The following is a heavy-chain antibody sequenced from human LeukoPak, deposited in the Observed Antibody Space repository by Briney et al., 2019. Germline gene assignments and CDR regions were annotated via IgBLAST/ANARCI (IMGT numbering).Heavy chain of an antibody. D-gene: IGHD1-26*01. J-gene: IGHJ4*02. CDR1: GGSISTSNYY. CDR2: IFYSGST. CDR3: THVVGATDY. V-gene: IGHV4-39*07. Sequence: SETLSLTCTVSGGSISTSNYYWGWIRQPPGKGLEWIGNIFYSGSTYYSPSLRSRVTISLDTSRNQFSLKLNSVTAADTAVYYCTHVVGATDYWGQGTLVTVSS.